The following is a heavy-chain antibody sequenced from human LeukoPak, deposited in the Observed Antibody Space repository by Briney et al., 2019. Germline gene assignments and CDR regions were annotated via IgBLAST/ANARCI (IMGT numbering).Heavy chain of an antibody. Sequence: GGSLRLSCATSGFLFNSFSLSWVRQAPGKGLEWVSYISSSSIKYADSVKGRFTISRDNANNSVYLQINTLRSDDTAVYYCARARGLAAFDVWGQGTMVTVSS. J-gene: IGHJ3*01. D-gene: IGHD3-10*01. CDR1: GFLFNSFS. V-gene: IGHV3-48*04. CDR2: ISSSSI. CDR3: ARARGLAAFDV.